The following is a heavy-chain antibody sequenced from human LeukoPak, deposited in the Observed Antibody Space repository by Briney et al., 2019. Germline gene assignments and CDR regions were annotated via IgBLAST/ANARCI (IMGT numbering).Heavy chain of an antibody. D-gene: IGHD6-13*01. CDR2: IYSSGST. J-gene: IGHJ4*02. Sequence: SETLSLTCTVSGDSISSFYWSWIRQPAGKGLEWIGRIYSSGSTNYNPSLESRVTMSVDTSKNQLSLKLSSVAAADTAVYYCARDVVAAAGTWDYWGQGTLVTVSS. CDR1: GDSISSFY. CDR3: ARDVVAAAGTWDY. V-gene: IGHV4-4*07.